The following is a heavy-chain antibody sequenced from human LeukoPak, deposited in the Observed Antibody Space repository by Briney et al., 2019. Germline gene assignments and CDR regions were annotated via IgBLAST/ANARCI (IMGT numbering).Heavy chain of an antibody. CDR3: AKDLREDWGNAFDI. D-gene: IGHD3-16*01. J-gene: IGHJ3*02. Sequence: GGSLRLSCVASGFSFRSYGMHWVRQAPGKGLEGVAFIRFDGSDKYYYGDFLKGRWTISRVNPKNTLYLQMDSLRPDDTALYYCAKDLREDWGNAFDIWGQGTMVTVSS. CDR1: GFSFRSYG. V-gene: IGHV3-30*02. CDR2: IRFDGSDK.